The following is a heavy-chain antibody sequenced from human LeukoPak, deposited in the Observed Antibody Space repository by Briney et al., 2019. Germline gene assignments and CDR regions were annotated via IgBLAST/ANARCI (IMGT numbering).Heavy chain of an antibody. V-gene: IGHV1-18*04. J-gene: IGHJ6*04. CDR3: ARDGYCSSTSCYVYYYYGMDV. D-gene: IGHD2-2*03. CDR1: GYTFTSYG. Sequence: ASVTVSCTASGYTFTSYGISWVRQAPGQGLEWMGWISAYNGNTNYAQKLQGRVTMTTDTSTSTAYMELRRLRSDDTAVYYCARDGYCSSTSCYVYYYYGMDVWGKGTTVTVSS. CDR2: ISAYNGNT.